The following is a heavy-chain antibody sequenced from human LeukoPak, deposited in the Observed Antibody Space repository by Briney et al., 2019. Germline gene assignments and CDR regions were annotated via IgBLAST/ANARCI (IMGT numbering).Heavy chain of an antibody. CDR2: INHNGNVN. D-gene: IGHD3-16*01. V-gene: IGHV3-7*03. CDR1: GFTFSSYW. J-gene: IGHJ6*02. Sequence: GGSLRLSCAASGFTFSSYWMNWARQAPGKGLEWVASINHNGNVNYYVDSVRGRFTISKDNAKNSLYLQMSNLRAEDTAVYFCARGGGLDVWGQGATVTVSS. CDR3: ARGGGLDV.